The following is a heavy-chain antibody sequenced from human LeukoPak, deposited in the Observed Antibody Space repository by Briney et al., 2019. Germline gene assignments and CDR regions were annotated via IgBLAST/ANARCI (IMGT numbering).Heavy chain of an antibody. V-gene: IGHV3-30-3*01. CDR1: GFTFSSYA. J-gene: IGHJ4*02. Sequence: GGSLRLSCAASGFTFSSYAMHWVRQAPGKGLEWVAVISYDGSNKYYADSVKGRFTISRDNSKNTLYLQMSSLRAEDTAVYYCAKMSGWELENYFFHYWGQGTLVTVSS. CDR2: ISYDGSNK. CDR3: AKMSGWELENYFFHY. D-gene: IGHD1-26*01.